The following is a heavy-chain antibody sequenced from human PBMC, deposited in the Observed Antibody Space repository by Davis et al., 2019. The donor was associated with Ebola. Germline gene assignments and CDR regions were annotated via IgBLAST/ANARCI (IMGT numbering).Heavy chain of an antibody. CDR1: GFSLSTSGMR. CDR2: IDWDDDK. D-gene: IGHD2-15*01. V-gene: IGHV2-70*04. J-gene: IGHJ4*02. Sequence: SGPTLVKPTQTLTLTCTFSGFSLSTSGMRVSWIRQSPGKALEWLARIDWDDDKFYSTSLKTRLTISKDTSKNQVVLTMTNMDPVDTATYYCARIPSYCSGGSCYAGAFDYWGQGTLVTVSS. CDR3: ARIPSYCSGGSCYAGAFDY.